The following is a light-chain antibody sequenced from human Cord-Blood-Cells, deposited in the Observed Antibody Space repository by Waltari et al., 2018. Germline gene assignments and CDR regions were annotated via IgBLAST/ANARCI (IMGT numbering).Light chain of an antibody. V-gene: IGLV2-23*01. J-gene: IGLJ3*02. Sequence: QSALPQPASVSGSPGQSITISRTGTSRDVGSYNLVSWYQQHPGKAPKLMIYEGSKRPSGVSNRFSGSKSGNTASLTISGLQAEDEADYYCCSYAGSSTSWVFGGGTKLTVL. CDR3: CSYAGSSTSWV. CDR1: SRDVGSYNL. CDR2: EGS.